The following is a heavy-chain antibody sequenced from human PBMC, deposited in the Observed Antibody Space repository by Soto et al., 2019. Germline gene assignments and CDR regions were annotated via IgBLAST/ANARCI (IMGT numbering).Heavy chain of an antibody. CDR3: AKDPRWLPTPASDI. CDR1: GCTCVNLA. CDR2: ISGSGGST. J-gene: IGHJ3*02. D-gene: IGHD5-12*01. V-gene: IGHV3-23*01. Sequence: GRLIRLRYTAAGCTCVNLAMSWVRQTPGKGLEWVSAISGSGGSTYYADSVKGRFTISRDNSKNTLYLQMNSLRAEDTAVYYCAKDPRWLPTPASDIWGHGTMVTV.